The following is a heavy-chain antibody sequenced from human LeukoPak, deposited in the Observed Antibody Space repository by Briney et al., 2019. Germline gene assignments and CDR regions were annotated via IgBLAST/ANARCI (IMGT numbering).Heavy chain of an antibody. D-gene: IGHD3-3*01. J-gene: IGHJ6*03. CDR1: GFTFNTYA. CDR2: ISSSGSTI. CDR3: ASPDPTIFGVVILGYMDV. Sequence: PGGSLRLSCAASGFTFNTYAMTWVRQAPGKGLEWVSYISSSGSTIYYADSVKGRFTISRDNAKNSLYLQMNSLRAEDTAVYYCASPDPTIFGVVILGYMDVWGKGTTVTVSS. V-gene: IGHV3-48*04.